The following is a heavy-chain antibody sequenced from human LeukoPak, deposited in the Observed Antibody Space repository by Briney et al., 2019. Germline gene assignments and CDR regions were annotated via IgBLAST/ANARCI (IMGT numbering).Heavy chain of an antibody. D-gene: IGHD1-26*01. V-gene: IGHV1-18*03. CDR1: GYTFTSYG. CDR2: ITADDGDT. CDR3: AKEGLRVGAPRNYFDY. Sequence: ASVKVSCKASGYTFTSYGISWVRQAPGHRLEWMGWITADDGDTKYSEDLQGRVTITSDTSATTTYIELSSLTSEDMAVYYCAKEGLRVGAPRNYFDYWGQGTLVTVSS. J-gene: IGHJ4*02.